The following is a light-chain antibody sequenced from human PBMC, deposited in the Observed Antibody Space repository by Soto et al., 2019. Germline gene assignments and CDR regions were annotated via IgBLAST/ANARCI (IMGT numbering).Light chain of an antibody. J-gene: IGLJ3*02. CDR1: SSIIGNNY. Sequence: QSVLTQPPSVSAAPGQKVTISCSGSSSIIGNNYVSWYQQLPGTAPKLLIYENNKRPSGIPDRFSGSKSGTSATLGITGLQTGDEADYYCGTWDSSLSARVFGGGTKVTVL. V-gene: IGLV1-51*02. CDR3: GTWDSSLSARV. CDR2: ENN.